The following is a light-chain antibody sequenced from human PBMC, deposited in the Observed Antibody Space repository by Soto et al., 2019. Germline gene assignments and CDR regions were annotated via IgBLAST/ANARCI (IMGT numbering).Light chain of an antibody. V-gene: IGKV3-20*01. Sequence: EIVLTQSPSTLSLSPGERATLSCRASQSVSNNYLAWYQQKPGQAPRLLIYGASNRATGIPERFSGSGYGTDFTLTISRLEPEDFAVYYCQQYGSSGTFGQGTNVDI. CDR2: GAS. J-gene: IGKJ3*01. CDR1: QSVSNNY. CDR3: QQYGSSGT.